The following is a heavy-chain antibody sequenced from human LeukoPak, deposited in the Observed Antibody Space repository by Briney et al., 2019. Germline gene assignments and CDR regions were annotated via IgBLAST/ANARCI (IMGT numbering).Heavy chain of an antibody. CDR1: GGSISSSNW. CDR3: ARDRAVRGVFDAFDI. Sequence: SETLSLTCAVSGGSISSSNWWSWVRQPPGKGLEWIGEIYHSGSTNYNPSLKSRVTISVDKSKNQFSLKLSSVTATDTAVYYCARDRAVRGVFDAFDIWGQGTMVTVSS. J-gene: IGHJ3*02. D-gene: IGHD3-10*01. CDR2: IYHSGST. V-gene: IGHV4-4*02.